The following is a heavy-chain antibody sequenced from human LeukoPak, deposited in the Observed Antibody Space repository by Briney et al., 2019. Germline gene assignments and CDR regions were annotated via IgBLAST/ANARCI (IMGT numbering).Heavy chain of an antibody. D-gene: IGHD2-2*01. Sequence: SETLSLTCTVSGGSISSSSYYWGWIRQPPGKGLEWIGSIYYSGSTYYNPSLKSRVTISVDTSKNQFSLKLSSVTAADTAVYYCARVFKGYCSSTSCLYYYYYMDVWGKGTTVTVSS. V-gene: IGHV4-39*07. CDR1: GGSISSSSYY. CDR2: IYYSGST. J-gene: IGHJ6*03. CDR3: ARVFKGYCSSTSCLYYYYYMDV.